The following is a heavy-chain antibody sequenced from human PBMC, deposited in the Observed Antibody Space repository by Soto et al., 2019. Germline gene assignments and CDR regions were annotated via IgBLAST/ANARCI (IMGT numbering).Heavy chain of an antibody. V-gene: IGHV1-24*01. CDR1: GYTLTELS. CDR3: ATDYRLGDYVSYSAAFDI. J-gene: IGHJ3*02. Sequence: GASVKVSCKVSGYTLTELSMHWVRQAPGKGLEWMGGFDPEDGETIYAQKFQGRVTMTEDTSTDTAYMELSSLRSEDTAVYYCATDYRLGDYVSYSAAFDIWGQGTMLTVSS. D-gene: IGHD4-17*01. CDR2: FDPEDGET.